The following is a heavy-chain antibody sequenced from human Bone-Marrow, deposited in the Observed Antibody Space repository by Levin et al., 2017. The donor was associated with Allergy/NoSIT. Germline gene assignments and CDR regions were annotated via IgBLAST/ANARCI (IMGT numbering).Heavy chain of an antibody. V-gene: IGHV4-39*01. Sequence: SQTLSLTCTVSGGSISSSSYYWGWIRQPPGKGLEWIGSIYYSGSTYYNPSLKSRVTISVDTSKNQFSLKLSSVTAADTAVYYCARMPYSGSYYPWGQGTLVTVSS. CDR3: ARMPYSGSYYP. D-gene: IGHD1-26*01. J-gene: IGHJ5*02. CDR2: IYYSGST. CDR1: GGSISSSSYY.